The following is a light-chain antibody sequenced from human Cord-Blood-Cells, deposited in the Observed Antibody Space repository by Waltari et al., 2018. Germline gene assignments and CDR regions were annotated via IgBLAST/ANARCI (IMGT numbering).Light chain of an antibody. J-gene: IGKJ4*01. Sequence: EIVLTQSPATLPLSPGERATLSCRAIQSVSSYLAWYQQKPGQAPRLLIDDASNRATGKPGRFSGSGSGTDFTNTISSLEAEEFAVYYCQQRSNWLTFGGGTKVEIK. CDR3: QQRSNWLT. CDR1: QSVSSY. V-gene: IGKV3-11*01. CDR2: DAS.